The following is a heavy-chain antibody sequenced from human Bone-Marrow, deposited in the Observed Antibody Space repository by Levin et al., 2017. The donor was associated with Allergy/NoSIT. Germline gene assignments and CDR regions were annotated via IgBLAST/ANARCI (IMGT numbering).Heavy chain of an antibody. CDR1: GFTFDDYA. CDR2: ISWNSDRT. CDR3: AKDFSSGWYGVGRLGSYLDS. V-gene: IGHV3-9*01. Sequence: GGSLRLSCVASGFTFDDYAMHWVRQAPGKGLEWVSRISWNSDRTAYADSVKGRFSIYRDNARNSLYLQMNSLRAEDTAFYYCAKDFSSGWYGVGRLGSYLDSWGRGTLVTVS. D-gene: IGHD6-19*01. J-gene: IGHJ4*02.